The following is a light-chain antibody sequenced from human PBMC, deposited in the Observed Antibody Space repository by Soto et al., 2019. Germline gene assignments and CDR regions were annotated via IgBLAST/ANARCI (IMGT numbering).Light chain of an antibody. CDR2: DAS. J-gene: IGKJ4*01. Sequence: MVVTQSPATLSFSPEERATLSCRASQRGNSYLAWYQQKPGQAPRLLIYDASSRATGIPARFSGSGSGTDFTLTISSLEPEDCAVYYCQQRSNWPLTFGGGTHVEIK. CDR1: QRGNSY. CDR3: QQRSNWPLT. V-gene: IGKV3-11*01.